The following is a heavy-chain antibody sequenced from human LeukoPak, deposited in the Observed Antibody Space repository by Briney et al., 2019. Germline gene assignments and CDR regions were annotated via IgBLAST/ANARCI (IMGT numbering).Heavy chain of an antibody. J-gene: IGHJ4*02. CDR2: IKQDGYEK. CDR1: GFTFSGYW. V-gene: IGHV3-7*01. CDR3: ARDKIVGPTTLDY. D-gene: IGHD1-26*01. Sequence: GSLRLSCAASGFTFSGYWMSWARLTPEKGLEWVANIKQDGYEKYYVDSVKGRFTISRDNAKNSLYLQMNSLRADDTAIYYCARDKIVGPTTLDYWGQGTLVTVSS.